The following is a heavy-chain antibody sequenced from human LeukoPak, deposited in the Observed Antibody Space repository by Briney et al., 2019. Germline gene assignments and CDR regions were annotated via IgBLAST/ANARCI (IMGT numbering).Heavy chain of an antibody. CDR3: ARALKGIAAAKLGLVY. D-gene: IGHD6-13*01. CDR1: GYTFTGYY. J-gene: IGHJ4*02. CDR2: INPNSGGT. V-gene: IGHV1-2*06. Sequence: ASVKVSCKASGYTFTGYYMHWVRQAPGQGLEWMGRINPNSGGTNYAQKFQGRVTMTRDTSISTAYMELSRLRSDDTAVYYCARALKGIAAAKLGLVYWGQGTLVTVSS.